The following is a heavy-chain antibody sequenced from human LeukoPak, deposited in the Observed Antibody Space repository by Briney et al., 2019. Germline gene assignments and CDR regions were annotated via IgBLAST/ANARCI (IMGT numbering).Heavy chain of an antibody. CDR1: GYSISTDYH. D-gene: IGHD3-10*01. J-gene: IGHJ4*02. CDR2: MHHSGST. V-gene: IGHV4-38-2*02. Sequence: SETLSLTCAVSGYSISTDYHWGWIRQPPGKGLEWIGAMHHSGSTYYNPSLKSRVTISVDTSKNQVSLKLNSVTAADTAVYYYARDRSYYTFDYWGQGTLVVVSA. CDR3: ARDRSYYTFDY.